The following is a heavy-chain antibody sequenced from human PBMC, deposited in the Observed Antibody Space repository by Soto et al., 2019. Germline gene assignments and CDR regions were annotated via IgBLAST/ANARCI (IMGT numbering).Heavy chain of an antibody. CDR1: GGTFSSYA. CDR3: ARDRWFDYYDSSGYLFDP. CDR2: IIPIFGTA. D-gene: IGHD3-22*01. J-gene: IGHJ5*02. V-gene: IGHV1-69*06. Sequence: QVQLVQSGAEVQKPGSSVKVSCKASGGTFSSYAISWVRQAPGQGLEWMGGIIPIFGTANYAQKFQGRVTITADKSTSTAYMELSSLRSEDTAVYYCARDRWFDYYDSSGYLFDPWGQGTLVTVSS.